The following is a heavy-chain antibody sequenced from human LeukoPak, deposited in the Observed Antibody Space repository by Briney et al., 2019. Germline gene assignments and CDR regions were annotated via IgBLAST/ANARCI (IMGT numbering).Heavy chain of an antibody. CDR1: GYTFTSYY. J-gene: IGHJ4*02. CDR3: ARDESQYSSSWPPGEDY. D-gene: IGHD6-13*01. Sequence: GASVKVSCKASGYTFTSYYMHWVRQAPGQGLEWMGIVNPSGGSTNYAQNFQGRVTMTTDTSTSTVYMELRSLRSEDSAVYYCARDESQYSSSWPPGEDYWGQGTLVTVSS. CDR2: VNPSGGST. V-gene: IGHV1-46*01.